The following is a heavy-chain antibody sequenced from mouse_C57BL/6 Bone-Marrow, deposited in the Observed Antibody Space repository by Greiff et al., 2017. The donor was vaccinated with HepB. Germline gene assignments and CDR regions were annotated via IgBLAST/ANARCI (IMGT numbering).Heavy chain of an antibody. Sequence: VQLQQSGPELVKPGASVKISCKASGYTFTDYNMDWVKQSHGKSLEWIGDINPNNGGTIYNQKFKGKATLTVDKSSSTAYMGLRSLTSEDTAVYYCASSYGFAYWGQGTLVTVSA. CDR1: GYTFTDYN. J-gene: IGHJ3*01. CDR2: INPNNGGT. V-gene: IGHV1-18*01. CDR3: ASSYGFAY. D-gene: IGHD2-12*01.